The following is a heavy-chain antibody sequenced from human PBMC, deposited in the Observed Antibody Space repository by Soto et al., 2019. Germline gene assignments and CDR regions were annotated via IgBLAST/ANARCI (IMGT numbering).Heavy chain of an antibody. CDR1: GGSISSGGYS. V-gene: IGHV4-30-2*01. CDR2: IYQSGYT. Sequence: PSETLSLTCAVSGGSISSGGYSWSWIRQPPGKGLEWIGYIYQSGYTYYNPSLTSRVTMSVDTSRNQFSLKLNSVTAADTAVYYCARGQMATTSRSFDYWGQGTLVTVS. J-gene: IGHJ4*02. D-gene: IGHD5-12*01. CDR3: ARGQMATTSRSFDY.